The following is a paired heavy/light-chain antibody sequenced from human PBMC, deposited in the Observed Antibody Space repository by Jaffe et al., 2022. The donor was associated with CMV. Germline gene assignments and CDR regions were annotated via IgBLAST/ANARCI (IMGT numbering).Light chain of an antibody. CDR1: QSISPW. Sequence: DIQMTQSPSTLSASVGDRVTITCRASQSISPWLAWYQQKPGKAPKLLIHRASSLESAVPSRFSGSESGTEFTLTISSLQPDDFATYHCLQYHSYPLTFGGGTKVEIK. V-gene: IGKV1-5*03. CDR3: LQYHSYPLT. CDR2: RAS. J-gene: IGKJ4*02.
Heavy chain of an antibody. CDR3: ARKYYSDSTDYQSFFDF. D-gene: IGHD3-22*01. V-gene: IGHV3-7*03. Sequence: DVQLVESGGGLVQPGGSLRLSCAASGFNYVNYWMTWVRQTPGKGLEWVANINQDGSVRKYVDSVKGRFTVSRDNAKNSLYLQMDSLRAEDTAVYYCARKYYSDSTDYQSFFDFWGQGTLVTVSS. CDR2: INQDGSVR. J-gene: IGHJ4*02. CDR1: GFNYVNYW.